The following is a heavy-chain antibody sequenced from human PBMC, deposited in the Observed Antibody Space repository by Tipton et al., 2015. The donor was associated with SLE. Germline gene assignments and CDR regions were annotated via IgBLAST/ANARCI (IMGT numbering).Heavy chain of an antibody. Sequence: SLRLSCRASGFTFSSYGMHWVRQAPGKGLEWVTVTSYDGSSTYYADSVKGRFTISRDNSKNTLFLQMNRLRAEDTGVYYCAKDPTKYSYGSGGGMDVWGQGTTVTVSS. V-gene: IGHV3-30*18. CDR2: TSYDGSST. D-gene: IGHD5-18*01. J-gene: IGHJ6*02. CDR3: AKDPTKYSYGSGGGMDV. CDR1: GFTFSSYG.